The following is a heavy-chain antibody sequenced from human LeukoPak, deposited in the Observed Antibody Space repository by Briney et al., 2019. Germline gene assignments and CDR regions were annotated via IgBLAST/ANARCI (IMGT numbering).Heavy chain of an antibody. Sequence: SVKVSCKASGGTFSSYAISWVRQAPGQGLEWMGGIIPIFGTANYAQKFQGRVTVTADEPTSTAYMELSSLRSEDTAVYYCASGTPPNYYYYYYMDVWGKGATVTVSS. V-gene: IGHV1-69*13. CDR3: ASGTPPNYYYYYYMDV. D-gene: IGHD1-7*01. J-gene: IGHJ6*03. CDR2: IIPIFGTA. CDR1: GGTFSSYA.